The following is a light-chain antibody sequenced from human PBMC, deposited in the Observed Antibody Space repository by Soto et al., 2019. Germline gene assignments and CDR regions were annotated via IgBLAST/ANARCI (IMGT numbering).Light chain of an antibody. V-gene: IGKV1-5*01. CDR3: QQYNSYLIT. CDR2: DAS. J-gene: IGKJ5*01. Sequence: DIQMTQSPSTLSASVGARVPITCRARQSISSWLAWYQQKPGKAPKLLIYDASSLESGVPSRFSGSGSGTEFTLTISSLQPDDFATYYCQQYNSYLITFGQGTRLEIK. CDR1: QSISSW.